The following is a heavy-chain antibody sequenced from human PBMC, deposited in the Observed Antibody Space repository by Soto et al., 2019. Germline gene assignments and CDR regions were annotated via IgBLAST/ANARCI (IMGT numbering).Heavy chain of an antibody. CDR3: ARHALGSSGWDYFDY. D-gene: IGHD6-19*01. J-gene: IGHJ4*02. CDR2: IGPTDSDT. V-gene: IGHV5-10-1*01. Sequence: EVQLVQSGAEVKKPGESLRISCQGSGYSFSNHWVTWVRQMPGGGLEWMGKIGPTDSDTKYSPSLQGHVTMSFDTSFRTAYLQWSPLKASDTAMYYCARHALGSSGWDYFDYRGQGTLVTVSS. CDR1: GYSFSNHW.